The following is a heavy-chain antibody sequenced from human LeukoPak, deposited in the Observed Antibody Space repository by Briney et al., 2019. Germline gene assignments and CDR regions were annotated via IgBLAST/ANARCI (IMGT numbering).Heavy chain of an antibody. CDR2: IRSKANSYAT. V-gene: IGHV3-73*01. CDR1: GFTFSGSA. CDR3: TRAIGYCSGGSCYGGDY. J-gene: IGHJ4*02. D-gene: IGHD2-15*01. Sequence: GGSLRLSCAASGFTFSGSAMHWVRQASGKGLEWVGRIRSKANSYATAYAASVKGRFTISRDDSKNAAYLQMNSLKTEDTAVYYCTRAIGYCSGGSCYGGDYWGQGTLVTVSS.